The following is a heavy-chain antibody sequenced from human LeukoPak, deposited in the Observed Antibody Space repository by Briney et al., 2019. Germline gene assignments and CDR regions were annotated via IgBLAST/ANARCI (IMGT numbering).Heavy chain of an antibody. V-gene: IGHV5-51*01. CDR3: ARPNITSYYDSRGYDAFDV. CDR1: GYRFNAYW. Sequence: GESLKISCKGSGYRFNAYWIAWVRQMLGKGLEWMGIIYPDDSDTRYSPSFQGQVTISADKSVRTAYLQWSSLKASDTAMYYCARPNITSYYDSRGYDAFDVWGQGTMVTVSS. CDR2: IYPDDSDT. J-gene: IGHJ3*01. D-gene: IGHD3-22*01.